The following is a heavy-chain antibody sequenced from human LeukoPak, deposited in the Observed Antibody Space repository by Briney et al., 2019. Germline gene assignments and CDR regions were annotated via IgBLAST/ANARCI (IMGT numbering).Heavy chain of an antibody. CDR3: ARAPGYCSGGSCYQGGFDY. CDR2: INTDGTNT. Sequence: PGGSLRLSCAASGFAFSSRWMHWVRQAPGKGLVWVSRINTDGTNTDYADSVKGRFTISRDNAKNTLYLQMNSLRAEDTAVYYCARAPGYCSGGSCYQGGFDYWGQGTLVTVSS. J-gene: IGHJ4*02. V-gene: IGHV3-74*01. CDR1: GFAFSSRW. D-gene: IGHD2-15*01.